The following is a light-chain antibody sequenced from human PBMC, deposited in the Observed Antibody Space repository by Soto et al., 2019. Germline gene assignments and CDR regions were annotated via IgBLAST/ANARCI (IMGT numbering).Light chain of an antibody. J-gene: IGKJ1*01. Sequence: DIKKTQSPSSLSASVEDRVTITCRASQSISSYLNWYQQKPGKAPKLLIYDASNLESGVPSRFRGSGSGTEFTFTFSNRQPNDFATNNCQQYENYWTFGQVTKVDIK. CDR3: QQYENYWT. CDR2: DAS. CDR1: QSISSY. V-gene: IGKV1-5*01.